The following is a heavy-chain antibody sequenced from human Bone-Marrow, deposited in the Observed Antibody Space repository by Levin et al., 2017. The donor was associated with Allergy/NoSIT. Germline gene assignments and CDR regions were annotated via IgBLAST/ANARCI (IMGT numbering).Heavy chain of an antibody. V-gene: IGHV3-21*01. Sequence: PGGSLRLSCTGAGFIFSTYSMNWVRQAPGKGLEWVSSISSSSSYTYYADSVEGRFTISRDNSKNTLYLEMNSLRAEDTAVYYCARSGFKAGYCTRPSCHDGFDIWGQGTLVTVSS. CDR1: GFIFSTYS. D-gene: IGHD2-2*01. CDR2: ISSSSSYT. J-gene: IGHJ3*02. CDR3: ARSGFKAGYCTRPSCHDGFDI.